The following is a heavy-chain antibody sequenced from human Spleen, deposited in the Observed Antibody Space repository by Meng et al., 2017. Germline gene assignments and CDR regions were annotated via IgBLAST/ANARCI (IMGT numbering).Heavy chain of an antibody. CDR2: ISSSGSTI. CDR3: ARGYSAENYYYYYGMDV. CDR1: GFTFSSYE. D-gene: IGHD2-15*01. V-gene: IGHV3-48*03. Sequence: GESLKISCAASGFTFSSYEMNWVRQAPGKGLEWVSYISSSGSTIYYADSVKGRFTISRDNAKNSLYLQMNSLRAEDTAVYYCARGYSAENYYYYYGMDVWGQGTTVTVSS. J-gene: IGHJ6*02.